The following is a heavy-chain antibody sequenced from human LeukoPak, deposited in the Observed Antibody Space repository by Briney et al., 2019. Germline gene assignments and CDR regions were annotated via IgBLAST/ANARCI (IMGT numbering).Heavy chain of an antibody. Sequence: ASETLSLTCSVSGDSISSSSYLWVWIRQPPGKGLEWIGSIYYSGSTYYNPSLMSRVTISVDTSKDQFSLKLNSVTAADTAVYYCARHWGRDTFDIWGQGTMVTVSS. CDR3: ARHWGRDTFDI. V-gene: IGHV4-39*01. CDR1: GDSISSSSYL. CDR2: IYYSGST. J-gene: IGHJ3*02. D-gene: IGHD3-16*01.